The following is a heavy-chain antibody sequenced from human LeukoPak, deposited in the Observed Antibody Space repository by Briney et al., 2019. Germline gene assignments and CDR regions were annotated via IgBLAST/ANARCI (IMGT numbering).Heavy chain of an antibody. Sequence: SVKVSCKASGGTFSSYAISWVRQAPGQGLEWMGGIIPVSGTTDYAQKFQGRVTITTDESTNIIYMELSKLRSDDTAVYYCALYQSSYNNYEGAFDIWGQGTMVTVSS. CDR3: ALYQSSYNNYEGAFDI. CDR1: GGTFSSYA. CDR2: IIPVSGTT. V-gene: IGHV1-69*05. D-gene: IGHD4-11*01. J-gene: IGHJ3*02.